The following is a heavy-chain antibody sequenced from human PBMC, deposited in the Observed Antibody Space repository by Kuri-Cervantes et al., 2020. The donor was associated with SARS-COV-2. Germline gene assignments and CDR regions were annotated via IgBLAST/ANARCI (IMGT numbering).Heavy chain of an antibody. CDR3: ARLLGGLHFGYFDY. D-gene: IGHD4-11*01. Sequence: ESLKISCAVYGGSFSGYYWSWIRQPPGKGLEWIGEINHSGTNSYNPSLKSRVNISVDTSKNHVSLKLSFETAADTAVYYDARLLGGLHFGYFDYWGQGTLVTVSS. CDR1: GGSFSGYY. V-gene: IGHV4-34*01. CDR2: INHSGTN. J-gene: IGHJ4*02.